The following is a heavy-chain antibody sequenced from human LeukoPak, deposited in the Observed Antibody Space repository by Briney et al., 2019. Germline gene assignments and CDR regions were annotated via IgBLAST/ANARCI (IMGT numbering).Heavy chain of an antibody. CDR1: GFIFSSYS. J-gene: IGHJ6*03. CDR3: ARSSEGRYYYDSSGYSYYYYYMDV. Sequence: PGGSLRLSCAASGFIFSSYSMNWVRQAPGKGLEWVSSISSSSSYIYYADSVKGRFTISRDNAKNSLYLQMNSLRAEDTAVYYCARSSEGRYYYDSSGYSYYYYYMDVWGKGTTVTISS. V-gene: IGHV3-21*01. D-gene: IGHD3-22*01. CDR2: ISSSSSYI.